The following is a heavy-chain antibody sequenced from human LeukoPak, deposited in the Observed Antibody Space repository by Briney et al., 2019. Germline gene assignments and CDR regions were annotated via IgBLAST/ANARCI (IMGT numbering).Heavy chain of an antibody. CDR2: IYYSGST. CDR1: GGSISSYY. V-gene: IGHV4-59*08. Sequence: SETLSLTCTVSGGSISSYYWSWIRQPPGKGLEWIGYIYYSGSTNYNPSLKSRVTISVDTSKNQFSLKLSSVTAADTAVYYCATTSRPLRIDYWGQGTLVTVSS. CDR3: ATTSRPLRIDY. J-gene: IGHJ4*02. D-gene: IGHD2-15*01.